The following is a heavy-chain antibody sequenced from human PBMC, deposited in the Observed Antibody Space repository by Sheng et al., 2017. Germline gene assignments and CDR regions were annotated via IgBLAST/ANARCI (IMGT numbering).Heavy chain of an antibody. CDR3: ARGRIGLVRWFDP. CDR2: INHSGST. D-gene: IGHD3-16*01. Sequence: QVQLQQWGAGLLKPSETLSLTCAVYGGSFSGYYWSWIRQPPGKGLEWIGEINHSGSTNYNPSLKSRVTISVDTSKNQFSLKLSSVTAADTAVYYCARGRIGLVRWFDPWGQGTLVTVSS. J-gene: IGHJ5*02. V-gene: IGHV4-34*01. CDR1: GGSFSGYY.